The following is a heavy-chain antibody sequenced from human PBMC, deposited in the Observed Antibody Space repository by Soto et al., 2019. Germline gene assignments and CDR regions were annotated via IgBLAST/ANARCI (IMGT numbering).Heavy chain of an antibody. CDR2: IIPIFGTA. V-gene: IGHV1-69*06. D-gene: IGHD2-15*01. Sequence: SVKVSCKASGGTFSSYAISWVRQAPGQGREWMGGIIPIFGTANYAQKFQGRVTITAAKSTSTADKELSSLRSEDTAVYYCARDREIVGGGYCSRGSCPYYYYYGMDVWGQGTTVTVSS. J-gene: IGHJ6*02. CDR1: GGTFSSYA. CDR3: ARDREIVGGGYCSRGSCPYYYYYGMDV.